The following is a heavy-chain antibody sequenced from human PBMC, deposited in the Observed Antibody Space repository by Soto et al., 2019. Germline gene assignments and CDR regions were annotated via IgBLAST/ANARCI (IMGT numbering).Heavy chain of an antibody. Sequence: EVQLVQSGAEVKKPGESLKISCKGSGYSFTSYWIGWVRQMPGKGLEWMGIIYPGDSDTRYSPSFQGQVTISADKSISTAYLQWSSLKDSDTAMYYCARAQRVWSGRLVTFGMDVWGQGTTVTVSS. CDR2: IYPGDSDT. CDR1: GYSFTSYW. J-gene: IGHJ6*02. D-gene: IGHD3-3*01. V-gene: IGHV5-51*01. CDR3: ARAQRVWSGRLVTFGMDV.